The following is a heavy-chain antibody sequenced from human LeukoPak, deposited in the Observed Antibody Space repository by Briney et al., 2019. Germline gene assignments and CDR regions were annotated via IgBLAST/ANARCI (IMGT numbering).Heavy chain of an antibody. Sequence: ASVKVSCKASGGTFSSYAIIWVRQAPGQGLEWMGRIIPILGIANYAQKFQGRVTITADKSTSTAYMELSSLRSEDTAVYYCARDPEPWELRDYWGQGTLVAVSS. D-gene: IGHD1-14*01. V-gene: IGHV1-69*04. CDR2: IIPILGIA. J-gene: IGHJ4*02. CDR3: ARDPEPWELRDY. CDR1: GGTFSSYA.